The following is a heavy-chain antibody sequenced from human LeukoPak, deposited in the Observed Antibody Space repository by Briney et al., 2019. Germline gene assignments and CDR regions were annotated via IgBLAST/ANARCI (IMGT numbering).Heavy chain of an antibody. CDR1: VGSMSGDY. CDR3: ARARYVNSFYAFDI. CDR2: RSKCGNT. Sequence: PSETLSLTCTVSVGSMSGDYWCCSRVPLGGGLECIGYRSKCGNTNYSPSLKSRVTIFGDTSKNQFFLKLTSVTAADTAMYYCARARYVNSFYAFDIWGQGTLVTVSS. D-gene: IGHD3-9*01. V-gene: IGHV4-59*12. J-gene: IGHJ3*02.